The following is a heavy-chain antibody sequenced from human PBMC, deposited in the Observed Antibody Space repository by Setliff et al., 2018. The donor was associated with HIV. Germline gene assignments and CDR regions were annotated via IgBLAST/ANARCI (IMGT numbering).Heavy chain of an antibody. CDR3: AKGLDYLDSSGYSYFRL. CDR2: VSGGGTAT. Sequence: GGSLRLSCGASGFTFSGFAMNWVRHAPGKGLEWVSAVSGGGTATEYAGSVQGRFTISRDNSKNALYLETNNLRSEDTAIYYCAKGLDYLDSSGYSYFRLWGQGTQVTVSS. CDR1: GFTFSGFA. V-gene: IGHV3-23*01. D-gene: IGHD3-22*01. J-gene: IGHJ4*02.